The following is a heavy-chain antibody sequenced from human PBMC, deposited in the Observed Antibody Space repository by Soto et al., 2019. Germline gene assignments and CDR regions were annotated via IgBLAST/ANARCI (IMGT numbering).Heavy chain of an antibody. D-gene: IGHD4-17*01. Sequence: EVQLLESGGGLVQPGGSLRLSCAASGFTFSSYAMNLVRQAPGKGLEWVSVISCSGGSTYYADSVKGRFTISRDNSKNTLYLQMDSLRAEDTAVYYCATRTVGWSFDLWGRGTLVTVSS. V-gene: IGHV3-23*01. CDR3: ATRTVGWSFDL. J-gene: IGHJ2*01. CDR2: ISCSGGST. CDR1: GFTFSSYA.